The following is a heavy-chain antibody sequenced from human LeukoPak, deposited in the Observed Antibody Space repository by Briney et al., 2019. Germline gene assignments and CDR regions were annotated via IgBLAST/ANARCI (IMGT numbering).Heavy chain of an antibody. CDR3: ARLWFGGPFDS. V-gene: IGHV3-48*03. J-gene: IGHJ4*02. CDR1: GFVFSVYD. D-gene: IGHD3-10*01. Sequence: GGSLRLSCAASGFVFSVYDMNGVREAPGEGREWISDINSGSSTTYYTDSVKGRFTISRDNTKNSLYLQMNSLRAEDTAVYYCARLWFGGPFDSWGQGILVTVSS. CDR2: INSGSSTT.